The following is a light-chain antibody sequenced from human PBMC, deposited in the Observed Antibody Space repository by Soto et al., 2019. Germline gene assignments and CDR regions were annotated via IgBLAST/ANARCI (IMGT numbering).Light chain of an antibody. CDR1: QSVLYSSNNKNY. Sequence: DIVMTQSPDSLAVSLGERATINCKSSQSVLYSSNNKNYLAWYQQKPGQPPKLLIYWASTRESGVPDRFSGSGSETDFTLTISRLQAEDVAVYYCQQYYTTPQSTFGQGTKVEIK. J-gene: IGKJ1*01. V-gene: IGKV4-1*01. CDR3: QQYYTTPQST. CDR2: WAS.